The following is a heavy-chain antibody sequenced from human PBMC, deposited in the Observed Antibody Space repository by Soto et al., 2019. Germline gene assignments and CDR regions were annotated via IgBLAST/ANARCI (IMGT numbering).Heavy chain of an antibody. CDR3: ARVVYGDYGQNYYYYMDV. CDR1: GYTFTSYG. V-gene: IGHV1-18*01. Sequence: QVQLVQSGAEVKKPGASVKVSCKASGYTFTSYGISWVRQAPGQGLEWMGWISAYNGNTNYAQKLQGRVTMTTDTSTSTAYMELRSLRSVDTAVYYCARVVYGDYGQNYYYYMDVWGKGTTVTVSS. J-gene: IGHJ6*03. CDR2: ISAYNGNT. D-gene: IGHD4-17*01.